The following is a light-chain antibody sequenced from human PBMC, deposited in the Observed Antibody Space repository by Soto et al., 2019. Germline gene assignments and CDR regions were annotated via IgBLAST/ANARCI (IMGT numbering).Light chain of an antibody. J-gene: IGKJ4*02. CDR1: QGFSSS. Sequence: QLTQSSSSLSASVGDRVTITCRASQGFSSSLARYQQTPGKAPEFLIYAASTLQSGVPARFSGSGSGTDFTLTISSLQPEDFGTYYFHHVNSYPLTLGGGTKV. CDR3: HHVNSYPLT. V-gene: IGKV1-9*01. CDR2: AAS.